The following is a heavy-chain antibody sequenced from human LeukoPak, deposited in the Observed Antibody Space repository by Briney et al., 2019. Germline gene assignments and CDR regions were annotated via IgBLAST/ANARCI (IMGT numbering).Heavy chain of an antibody. Sequence: GGSLRLSCAASGFTFSSYWMTWVRQAPGKGLEWVANIKQDGSEKYYVDSVKGRFTISRDNAQNSLYLQMNSLRAEDTAVYYCARDWLGELLYDYWGQGTLVTVSS. CDR3: ARDWLGELLYDY. CDR1: GFTFSSYW. J-gene: IGHJ4*02. D-gene: IGHD3-10*01. V-gene: IGHV3-7*01. CDR2: IKQDGSEK.